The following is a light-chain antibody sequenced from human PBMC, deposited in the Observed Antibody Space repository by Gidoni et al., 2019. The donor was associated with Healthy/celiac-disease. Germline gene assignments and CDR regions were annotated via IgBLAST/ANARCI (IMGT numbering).Light chain of an antibody. V-gene: IGKV1-39*01. J-gene: IGKJ4*01. Sequence: LQMTQSPSSLSASVGERVTLTCRASQSISSYLNWYQQKPGKAPTLLIYAASSLQSGVPSGCSSSGSWTDFTLTISSLQPEDFATYYCQQSYSTWLTFGGGTKVEIK. CDR2: AAS. CDR1: QSISSY. CDR3: QQSYSTWLT.